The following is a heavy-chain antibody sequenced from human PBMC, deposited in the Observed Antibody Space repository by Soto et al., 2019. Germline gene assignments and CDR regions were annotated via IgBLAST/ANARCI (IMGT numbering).Heavy chain of an antibody. D-gene: IGHD1-26*01. Sequence: GGSLRLSSAASGFTFSSYAMSWVRQDPGKGLEWVSAISGSGGSTYYADSAKGRFTISRDNSKNTLYLQMNSLRAEDTAVYYCATNKGTIGSYGTFRYYYGMDVWGQGTTVTVSS. CDR2: ISGSGGST. J-gene: IGHJ6*02. V-gene: IGHV3-23*01. CDR1: GFTFSSYA. CDR3: ATNKGTIGSYGTFRYYYGMDV.